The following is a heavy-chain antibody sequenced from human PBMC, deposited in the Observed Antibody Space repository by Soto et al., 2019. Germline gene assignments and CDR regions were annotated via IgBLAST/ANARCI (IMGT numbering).Heavy chain of an antibody. D-gene: IGHD6-13*01. Sequence: GASVKVSCKASGYTFTSYGISWVRQAPGQGLEWMGWISAYNGNTNYAQKLQGRVTMTTDTSTSTAYMELGSLRSDDTAVYYCASPRGQFRKAAAGPGAAFDIWGQGTMVTVSS. CDR1: GYTFTSYG. V-gene: IGHV1-18*01. CDR2: ISAYNGNT. CDR3: ASPRGQFRKAAAGPGAAFDI. J-gene: IGHJ3*02.